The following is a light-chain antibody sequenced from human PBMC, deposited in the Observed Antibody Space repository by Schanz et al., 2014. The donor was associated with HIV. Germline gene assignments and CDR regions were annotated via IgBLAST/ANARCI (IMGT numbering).Light chain of an antibody. J-gene: IGKJ1*01. V-gene: IGKV3-15*01. CDR1: QSVSSN. Sequence: EIVMTQSPATLSVSPGERATLSCRASQSVSSNYLAWYQQKPGQAPRLLIYHASKRVTGIPTRFSGGGSGTEFTLTISGLQSEDFAVYYCQQYDNWPRTFGQGTKVEIK. CDR2: HAS. CDR3: QQYDNWPRT.